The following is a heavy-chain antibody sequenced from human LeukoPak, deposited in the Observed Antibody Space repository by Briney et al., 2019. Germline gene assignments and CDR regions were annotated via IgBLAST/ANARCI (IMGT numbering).Heavy chain of an antibody. CDR3: ARDRSYGEANAFDI. CDR2: IYYSGST. J-gene: IGHJ3*02. D-gene: IGHD4-17*01. CDR1: GGSISGGNYY. Sequence: PSETLSLTCTVSGGSISGGNYYWSWIRQPPGKGLEWIGYIYYSGSTYYNPSLKSRVTISVDTSKNQFSLKLSSVTAADTAVYYCARDRSYGEANAFDIWGQGIMVTVSS. V-gene: IGHV4-30-4*01.